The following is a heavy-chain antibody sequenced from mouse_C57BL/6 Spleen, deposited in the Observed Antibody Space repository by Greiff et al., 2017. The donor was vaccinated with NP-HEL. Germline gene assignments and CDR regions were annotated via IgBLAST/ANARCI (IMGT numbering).Heavy chain of an antibody. CDR1: GYTFTDYN. CDR2: INPNNGGT. CDR3: ARGIYYYGSSSYYFDY. D-gene: IGHD1-1*01. J-gene: IGHJ2*01. V-gene: IGHV1-22*01. Sequence: VQLQQSGPELVKPGASVKMSCKASGYTFTDYNMHWVKQSHGKSLEWIGYINPNNGGTSYNQKFKGKATLTVNKSSSTAYMELRSLTSEDSAVYYCARGIYYYGSSSYYFDYWGQGTTLTVSS.